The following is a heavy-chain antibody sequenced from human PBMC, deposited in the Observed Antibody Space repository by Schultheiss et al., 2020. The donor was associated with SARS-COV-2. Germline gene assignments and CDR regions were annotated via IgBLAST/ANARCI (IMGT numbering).Heavy chain of an antibody. D-gene: IGHD5-24*01. CDR2: IIPIFGIA. CDR3: ARDGRVMATITRSYWYFDL. Sequence: SVKVSCKASGGTFSSYAISWVRQAPGQGLEWMGRIIPIFGIANYAQKFQGRVTITADKSTSTAYMELSSLRSEDTAVYYCARDGRVMATITRSYWYFDLWGRGTLVTVSS. V-gene: IGHV1-69*04. CDR1: GGTFSSYA. J-gene: IGHJ2*01.